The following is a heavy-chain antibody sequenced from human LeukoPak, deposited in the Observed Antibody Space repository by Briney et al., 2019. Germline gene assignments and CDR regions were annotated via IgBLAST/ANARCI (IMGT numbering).Heavy chain of an antibody. J-gene: IGHJ4*02. Sequence: SGGSLRLSCAASGFTFSDHAMTWVRQTLAKGLESVSSTSAGGDITHYAESVKGRFTISRDNSKSTLYLQMNSLRAEDTAIYFCAYLDSSGFYYGRLRYWGQGTPVTASS. D-gene: IGHD3-22*01. CDR3: AYLDSSGFYYGRLRY. CDR2: TSAGGDIT. CDR1: GFTFSDHA. V-gene: IGHV3-23*01.